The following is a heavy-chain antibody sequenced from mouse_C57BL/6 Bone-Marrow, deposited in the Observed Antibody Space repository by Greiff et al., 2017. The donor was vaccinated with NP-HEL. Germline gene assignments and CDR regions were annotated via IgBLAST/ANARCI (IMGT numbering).Heavy chain of an antibody. V-gene: IGHV5-16*01. Sequence: EVQLVESEGGLVQPGSSMKLSCTASGFTFSDYYMAWVRQVPEKGLEWVANINYDGSSTYYLDSLKSRFIISRDNAKNILYLQMSSLKSEDTATYYCARDLTTVVARGYFDYWGQGTTLTVSS. CDR1: GFTFSDYY. CDR3: ARDLTTVVARGYFDY. D-gene: IGHD1-1*01. J-gene: IGHJ2*01. CDR2: INYDGSST.